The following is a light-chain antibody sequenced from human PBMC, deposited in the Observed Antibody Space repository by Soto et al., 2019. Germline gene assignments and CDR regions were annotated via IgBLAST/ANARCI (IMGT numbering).Light chain of an antibody. CDR2: GAS. CDR1: QSVLYNSNNKNH. CDR3: QQYYSIPFT. Sequence: DFVMTQAPDSLAVSLGERATINCKYSQSVLYNSNNKNHVGWFQQKPGHPPKLLIYGASFRPSGVPDRFSGSGSGTDFTLTICSLQAEDVAVYYCQQYYSIPFTFGQGTKLEI. V-gene: IGKV4-1*01. J-gene: IGKJ2*01.